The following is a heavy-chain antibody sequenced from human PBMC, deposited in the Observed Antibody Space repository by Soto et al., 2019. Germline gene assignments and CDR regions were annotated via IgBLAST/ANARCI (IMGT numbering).Heavy chain of an antibody. CDR2: TYYRSKWYN. D-gene: IGHD1-26*01. CDR1: GDSVSSSSVT. V-gene: IGHV6-1*01. Sequence: PSPTLXLTCAISGDSVSSSSVTWNWIRQSPSRGLEWLGRTYYRSKWYNDYAESVKSRITINPDTSKNQFSLHLNSVTPEDTAVYYCVRLIGNSWLDFWGQGTLVTSPQ. J-gene: IGHJ5*01. CDR3: VRLIGNSWLDF.